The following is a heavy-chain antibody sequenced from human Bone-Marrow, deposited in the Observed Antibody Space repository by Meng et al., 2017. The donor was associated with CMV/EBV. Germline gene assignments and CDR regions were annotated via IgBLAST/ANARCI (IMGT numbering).Heavy chain of an antibody. CDR3: ARQGRAYFDH. V-gene: IGHV4-34*01. CDR2: INLRRST. J-gene: IGHJ4*02. Sequence: SETLSLTCAVRGGSLSGYFWAWIRQAPGKGLEWIGEINLRRSTNYTPSLKSRVTISLDTSERQFSLRLSSVTAADTAVYYCARQGRAYFDHWGQGALVTVSS. CDR1: GGSLSGYF. D-gene: IGHD6-13*01.